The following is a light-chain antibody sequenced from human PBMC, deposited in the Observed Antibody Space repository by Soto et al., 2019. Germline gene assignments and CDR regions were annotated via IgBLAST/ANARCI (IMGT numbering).Light chain of an antibody. Sequence: EIVLTQSPATLSVSPGERATLSCRASQSVGNNLAWYQQKPGQAPRLLMYRASTRATGIPARFSGSGSETEFTLTISSLQSEDFAVYYCQHYYNWPPFTFGPGTKVDI. V-gene: IGKV3-15*01. CDR2: RAS. CDR3: QHYYNWPPFT. CDR1: QSVGNN. J-gene: IGKJ3*01.